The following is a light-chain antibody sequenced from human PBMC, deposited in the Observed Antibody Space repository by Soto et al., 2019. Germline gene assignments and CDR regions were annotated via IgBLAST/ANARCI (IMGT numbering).Light chain of an antibody. CDR2: DAS. CDR3: QHRSNWLGT. V-gene: IGKV3D-20*02. J-gene: IGKJ3*01. Sequence: EIVLTQSPGTLSLSPGESATLSCRASQTVTNNYLAWYQQKPGQAPRLLIYDASNRAPGIPARFSGSGSGTDFTLTISSLEPEDFAVYYCQHRSNWLGTFGPGTKVDIK. CDR1: QTVTNNY.